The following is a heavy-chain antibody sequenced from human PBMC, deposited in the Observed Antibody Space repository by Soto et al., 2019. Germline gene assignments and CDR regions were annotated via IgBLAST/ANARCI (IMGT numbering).Heavy chain of an antibody. CDR3: ARTAAAGKYYYGMDV. V-gene: IGHV5-51*01. CDR1: GYSFTTYW. J-gene: IGHJ6*02. CDR2: IYPGDSDT. Sequence: GESLKISCKSSGYSFTTYWIGWVRQMPGKGLEWMGIIYPGDSDTRYSPSFQGQVTISADKSISTAYLQWSSLKASDTAMYYCARTAAAGKYYYGMDVWGQGTTVTVSS. D-gene: IGHD6-13*01.